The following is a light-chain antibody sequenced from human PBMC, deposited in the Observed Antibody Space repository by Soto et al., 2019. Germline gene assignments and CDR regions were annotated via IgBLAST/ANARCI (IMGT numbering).Light chain of an antibody. CDR3: SSYTTSNTRQIV. J-gene: IGLJ1*01. Sequence: QSALTQPASVFRSPGQSITISFTGNSSDVCGYNYVSWYQHHPGKAPKLIIYDVTNRPSGVSNPFSGSKSGNTASLTISGLQPEDEADYYCSSYTTSNTRQIVFGTGTKVTVL. CDR1: SSDVCGYNY. CDR2: DVT. V-gene: IGLV2-14*03.